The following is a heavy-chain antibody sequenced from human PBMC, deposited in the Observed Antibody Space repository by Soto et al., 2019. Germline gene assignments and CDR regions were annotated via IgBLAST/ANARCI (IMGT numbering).Heavy chain of an antibody. J-gene: IGHJ6*02. CDR3: ARGSRYYDSSGYYPIDYYYYYGMDV. D-gene: IGHD3-22*01. CDR1: GGTFSSYA. Sequence: QVQLVQSGAEVKKPGSSVKVSCKASGGTFSSYAISWVRQAPGQGLEWMGGIIPIFGTANYAQKFQGRVTITADESTGTAYMELSSLRSEDTAVYYCARGSRYYDSSGYYPIDYYYYYGMDVWGQGTTVTVSS. V-gene: IGHV1-69*01. CDR2: IIPIFGTA.